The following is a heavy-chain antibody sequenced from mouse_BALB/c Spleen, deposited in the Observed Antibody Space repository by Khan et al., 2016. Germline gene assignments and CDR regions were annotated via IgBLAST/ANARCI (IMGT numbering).Heavy chain of an antibody. J-gene: IGHJ4*01. CDR1: GFTFSTYG. D-gene: IGHD2-12*01. CDR3: ARFYEYYAMDY. CDR2: ISGGASYT. V-gene: IGHV5-9-2*01. Sequence: EVELVESGGGLVKPGGSLKLSCAASGFTFSTYGMSWVRQTPEKRLEWVATISGGASYTYYPDSVKGRFTISRDNAKNNLYLQMSSLRSEDTALYYCARFYEYYAMDYWGQGTSVTVSS.